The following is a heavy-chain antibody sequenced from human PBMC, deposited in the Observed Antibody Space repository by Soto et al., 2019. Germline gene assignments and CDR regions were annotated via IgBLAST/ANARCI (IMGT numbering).Heavy chain of an antibody. CDR3: AQAEHRIAALFNWFDP. J-gene: IGHJ5*02. CDR2: ISAYNGDT. CDR1: GYGFTGYV. V-gene: IGHV1-18*01. D-gene: IGHD6-6*01. Sequence: AASVKLACKAFGYGFTGYVISRGRQATRQGLEWMGWISAYNGDTNYEQKIQGRVTMTTDTSTSTAYMELRSLRSDDTAVYYCAQAEHRIAALFNWFDPWRQGSLDTVTS.